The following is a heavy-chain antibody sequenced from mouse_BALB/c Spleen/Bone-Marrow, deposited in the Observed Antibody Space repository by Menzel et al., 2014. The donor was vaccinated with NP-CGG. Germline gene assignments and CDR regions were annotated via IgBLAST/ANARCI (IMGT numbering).Heavy chain of an antibody. V-gene: IGHV1S135*01. D-gene: IGHD2-3*01. CDR3: ARSYDGYPYAMNY. J-gene: IGHJ4*01. Sequence: HLVESGPELMKPGASVKISCKASGYLFTSYYMHWVKQSHGESLEWIGYFDPFNGGTSYNQKFKGKATLTVDKSSSTAYMHLSSLTSEDSAVYFCARSYDGYPYAMNYWGQGTSVTVSS. CDR2: FDPFNGGT. CDR1: GYLFTSYY.